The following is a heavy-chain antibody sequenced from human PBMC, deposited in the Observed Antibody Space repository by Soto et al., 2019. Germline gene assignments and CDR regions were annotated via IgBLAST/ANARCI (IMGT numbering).Heavy chain of an antibody. CDR1: GYTLTKYG. Sequence: GASVKVSCKASGYTLTKYGISWGRQAPGQGIEWMGWISAYNGNINYAQKLQGRVTMTTDTSTSTAFMELRSLRSDDTAVYFCVRDVFVVVPAAIGPNWFDPWGQGTLVTVSS. CDR2: ISAYNGNI. D-gene: IGHD2-2*01. J-gene: IGHJ5*02. V-gene: IGHV1-18*01. CDR3: VRDVFVVVPAAIGPNWFDP.